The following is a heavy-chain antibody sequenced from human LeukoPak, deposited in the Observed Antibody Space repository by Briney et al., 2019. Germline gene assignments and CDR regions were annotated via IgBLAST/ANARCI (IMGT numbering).Heavy chain of an antibody. CDR3: ARDRSATANYYDSSGWVDY. Sequence: ASVKVSCKASGYTFTSYGISWVRQAPGQGLEWMGWISAYNGNTNYAQKLQGGVTMTTDTSTSTAYMELRSLRSDDTAVYYCARDRSATANYYDSSGWVDYWGQGTLVTVSS. V-gene: IGHV1-18*01. J-gene: IGHJ4*02. CDR1: GYTFTSYG. D-gene: IGHD3-22*01. CDR2: ISAYNGNT.